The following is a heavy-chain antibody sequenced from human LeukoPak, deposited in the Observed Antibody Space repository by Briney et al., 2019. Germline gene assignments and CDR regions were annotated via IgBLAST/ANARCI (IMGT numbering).Heavy chain of an antibody. Sequence: SVKVSCKASGGTFSSYGISWVRQAPGQGLEWVERIIPILGIANYAQKFQGRVTITADKSTSTAYMELSSLRSEDTAVYYCARGEDIVATIHGFDPWGQGTLVTVSS. CDR3: ARGEDIVATIHGFDP. CDR1: GGTFSSYG. CDR2: IIPILGIA. J-gene: IGHJ5*02. V-gene: IGHV1-69*04. D-gene: IGHD5-12*01.